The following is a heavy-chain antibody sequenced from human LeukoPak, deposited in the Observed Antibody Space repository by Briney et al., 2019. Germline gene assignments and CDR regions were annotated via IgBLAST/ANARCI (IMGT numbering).Heavy chain of an antibody. CDR2: INPDSGGT. V-gene: IGHV1-2*02. CDR3: ARAVDIVATADY. CDR1: GYTFTGYY. D-gene: IGHD5-12*01. J-gene: IGHJ4*02. Sequence: GASVKVSCKASGYTFTGYYMHWVRQAPGQGLEWMGWINPDSGGTNYAQKFQGRVTMTRDTSISTAYMELSRLRSDDTAVYYCARAVDIVATADYWGQGTLVTVSS.